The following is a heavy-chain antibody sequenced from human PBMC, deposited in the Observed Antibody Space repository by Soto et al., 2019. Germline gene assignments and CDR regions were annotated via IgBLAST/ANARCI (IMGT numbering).Heavy chain of an antibody. V-gene: IGHV4-34*01. CDR2: INHSGST. J-gene: IGHJ6*02. D-gene: IGHD3-10*01. CDR3: ARTRDYYGSGSYYRTYYYYYGMDV. Sequence: SETLSLTCAVYGGSFSGYYWSWIRQPPGKGLEWIGEINHSGSTNYNLSLKSRVTISVDTSKNQFSLKLSSVTAADAAVYYCARTRDYYGSGSYYRTYYYYYGMDVWRQGTTVTVSS. CDR1: GGSFSGYY.